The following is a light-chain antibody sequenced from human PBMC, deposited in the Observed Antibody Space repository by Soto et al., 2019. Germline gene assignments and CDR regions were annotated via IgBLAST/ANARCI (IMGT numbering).Light chain of an antibody. CDR2: EVV. Sequence: QSVLAQPPSASGSPGQSVTISCTGTKSDIGVYDFVSWYQHHPGKAPRLIIYEVVQRPSGVPDRFSGSKSGNTASLTVSGLQAADEADYFCESYAGSNTYVFGSGTKV. J-gene: IGLJ1*01. CDR3: ESYAGSNTYV. V-gene: IGLV2-8*01. CDR1: KSDIGVYDF.